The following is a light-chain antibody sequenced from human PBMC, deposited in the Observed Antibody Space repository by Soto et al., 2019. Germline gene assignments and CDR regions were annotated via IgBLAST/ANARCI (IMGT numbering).Light chain of an antibody. V-gene: IGLV2-8*01. CDR2: EVT. J-gene: IGLJ1*01. CDR1: SSDVGKYDY. Sequence: QSALTQPPSASGSPGQSVTISCAGSSSDVGKYDYVSWYQQHPGKAPKLMIYEVTKRPSGVPGRFSGSKSGNTASLTVSGLQADDEGDYYCSAYAGSGNTLFGSGTKVTVL. CDR3: SAYAGSGNTL.